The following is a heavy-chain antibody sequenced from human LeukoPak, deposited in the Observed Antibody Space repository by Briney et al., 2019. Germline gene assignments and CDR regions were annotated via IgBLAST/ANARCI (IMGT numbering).Heavy chain of an antibody. J-gene: IGHJ2*01. V-gene: IGHV3-23*01. CDR2: ISGSGSST. CDR3: APSADYYDSSGYV. CDR1: GFTSSSYA. D-gene: IGHD3-22*01. Sequence: HPGGSLRLSCAASGFTSSSYAMRWVRQPPGKGLEWVSAISGSGSSTYYADSVKGRFTISRDNSKNTLYLQMSGLRAEDTAVYYCAPSADYYDSSGYVWGRGTLVTVSS.